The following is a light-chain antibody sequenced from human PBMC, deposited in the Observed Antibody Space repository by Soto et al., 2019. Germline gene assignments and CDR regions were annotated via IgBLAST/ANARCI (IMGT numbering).Light chain of an antibody. CDR3: QQYGSSIT. V-gene: IGKV3-20*01. Sequence: ESVLTQSPGTLSLSPGERATISCRAGQSITTNYLAWYQQRFGQAPRLLIYGASSRAPGIPDRFSGSGSGTDFTLTISRLEPEDFAVYHCQQYGSSITFGQGTRLEIK. CDR2: GAS. CDR1: QSITTNY. J-gene: IGKJ5*01.